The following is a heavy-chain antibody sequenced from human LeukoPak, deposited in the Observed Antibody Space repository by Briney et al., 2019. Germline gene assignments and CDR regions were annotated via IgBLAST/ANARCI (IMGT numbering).Heavy chain of an antibody. J-gene: IGHJ6*02. D-gene: IGHD3-9*01. V-gene: IGHV6-1*01. Sequence: SQTLALTCAICVHIDPRNSAPWNWIRQSPSRGLEWLGRTYYRSKWYNEYAVSVKSRITISPDTSKNQFSLQLNSVTPEDTAVYYCARGNTGTASRYFDWFAPSRYDMDVWGQGTTVTVSS. CDR1: VHIDPRNSAP. CDR2: TYYRSKWYN. CDR3: ARGNTGTASRYFDWFAPSRYDMDV.